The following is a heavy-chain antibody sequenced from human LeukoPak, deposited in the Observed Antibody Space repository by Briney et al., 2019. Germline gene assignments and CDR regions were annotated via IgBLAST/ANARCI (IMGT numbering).Heavy chain of an antibody. CDR3: ARVDYVDTAMVTNY. Sequence: SETLSLTCTVSGGSISSGDYYWSWIRQPPGKGLEWIGYIYYSGSTYYNPSLKNPVTISVATSKNQFSLKLSSVTAADTAVYYCARVDYVDTAMVTNYWGQGTLVTVSS. CDR2: IYYSGST. D-gene: IGHD5-18*01. J-gene: IGHJ4*02. CDR1: GGSISSGDYY. V-gene: IGHV4-30-4*08.